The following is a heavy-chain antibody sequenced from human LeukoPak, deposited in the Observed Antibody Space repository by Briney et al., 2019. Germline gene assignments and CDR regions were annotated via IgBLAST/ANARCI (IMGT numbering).Heavy chain of an antibody. CDR3: ARIRDSSGWFYFDN. CDR1: GFTFSNYA. J-gene: IGHJ4*02. D-gene: IGHD6-19*01. CDR2: ISSLSGTI. V-gene: IGHV3-48*01. Sequence: GGSLRLSCAASGFTFSNYAMSWVRQAPGKGLEWVSYISSLSGTIYYADSVKGRFIISRDNAKSSLFLQMNSLRAEDTAVYYCARIRDSSGWFYFDNWGQGTLVTVSS.